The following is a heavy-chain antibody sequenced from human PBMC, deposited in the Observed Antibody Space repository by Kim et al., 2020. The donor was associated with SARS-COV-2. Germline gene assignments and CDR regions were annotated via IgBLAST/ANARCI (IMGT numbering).Heavy chain of an antibody. CDR3: ARVGSSGYYDFWSGFFPERGWFDP. D-gene: IGHD3-3*01. Sequence: ASVKVSCKASGYTFTSYGISWVRQAPGQGLEWMGWISAYNGNTNYAQKLQGRVTMTTDTSTSTAYMELRSLRSDDTAVYYCARVGSSGYYDFWSGFFPERGWFDPWGQGTLVTVSS. J-gene: IGHJ5*02. V-gene: IGHV1-18*01. CDR2: ISAYNGNT. CDR1: GYTFTSYG.